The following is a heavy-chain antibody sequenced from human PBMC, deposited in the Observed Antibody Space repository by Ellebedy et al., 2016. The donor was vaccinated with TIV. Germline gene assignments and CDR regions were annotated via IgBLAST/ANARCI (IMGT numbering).Heavy chain of an antibody. V-gene: IGHV4-59*08. CDR1: GGSITNYF. CDR3: ARSKIYCSAAGGSSLEHFAS. Sequence: MPSETLSLTCTVPGGSITNYFWSWIRQPPGKGLEWIAYIAYSGTTDYNPSLKSRDTMSVNTSTTQFSLKFSSVTAADTAVYYCARSKIYCSAAGGSSLEHFASWGQGTLVTVSS. D-gene: IGHD2-15*01. CDR2: IAYSGTT. J-gene: IGHJ4*02.